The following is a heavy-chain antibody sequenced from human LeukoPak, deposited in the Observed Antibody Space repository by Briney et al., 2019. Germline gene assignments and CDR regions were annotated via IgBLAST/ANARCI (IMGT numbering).Heavy chain of an antibody. V-gene: IGHV4-59*02. J-gene: IGHJ3*01. CDR3: SRARQVSALYAFDF. CDR1: GVSVSSYS. D-gene: IGHD6-19*01. Sequence: SEALTLTCSVSGVSVSSYSLSWVRQPPGKGLEWIAYIYYTGSGNNSPSLTSRVTVSVRTYKNQSFLRQNSVMAADATAYYFSRARQVSALYAFDFWGQGTMVTVSS. CDR2: IYYTGSG.